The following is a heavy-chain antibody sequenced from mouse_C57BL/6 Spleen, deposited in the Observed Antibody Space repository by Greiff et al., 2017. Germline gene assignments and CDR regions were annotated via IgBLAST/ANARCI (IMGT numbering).Heavy chain of an antibody. J-gene: IGHJ1*03. CDR3: ARGFDDYDGYFDV. CDR1: GYPFTSYW. D-gene: IGHD2-4*01. CDR2: IYPGSGST. V-gene: IGHV1-55*01. Sequence: QVQLQQPGAELVKPGASVKMSCKASGYPFTSYWITWVKQRPGQGLEWIGDIYPGSGSTNYNEKFKSKATLTVDTSSSTAYMQLSSLTSEDSAVYYCARGFDDYDGYFDVWGTGTTVTVSS.